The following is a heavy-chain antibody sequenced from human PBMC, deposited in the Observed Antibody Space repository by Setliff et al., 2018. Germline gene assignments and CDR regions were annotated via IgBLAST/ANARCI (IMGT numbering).Heavy chain of an antibody. Sequence: PGGSLRLSCAASGFTFSSYEMNWVRQAPGKGLEWVSYISSSGSTTFYADSVKGRFTISRDNAKKSLYLQMNSLRAEDTAVYYCACPDILTGLSDYWGQGTLVTVSS. CDR3: ACPDILTGLSDY. CDR2: ISSSGSTT. D-gene: IGHD3-9*01. J-gene: IGHJ4*02. CDR1: GFTFSSYE. V-gene: IGHV3-48*03.